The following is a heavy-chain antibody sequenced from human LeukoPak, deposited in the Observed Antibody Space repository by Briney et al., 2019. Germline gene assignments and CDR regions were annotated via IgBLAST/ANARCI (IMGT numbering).Heavy chain of an antibody. CDR1: DYSISSDYY. CDR2: IYHSGST. CDR3: ARRRDILTGYYPRGNQYNWFDP. D-gene: IGHD3-9*01. Sequence: SETLSLTCSVSDYSISSDYYWGWIRQPPGKGLEWIGSIYHSGSTNYNPSLKSRVTISVDTSKNQFSLKLSSVTAADTAVYYCARRRDILTGYYPRGNQYNWFDPWGQGTLVTVSS. J-gene: IGHJ5*02. V-gene: IGHV4-38-2*02.